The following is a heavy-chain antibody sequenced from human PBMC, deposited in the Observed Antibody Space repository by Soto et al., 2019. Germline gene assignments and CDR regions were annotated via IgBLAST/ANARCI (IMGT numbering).Heavy chain of an antibody. D-gene: IGHD3-10*01. V-gene: IGHV4-38-2*02. CDR3: ARDLGSGGDSDY. Sequence: KTSETLSLTCAVSGFSIGSAYYWGWIRQPPGEGLVWIASVSHSGVTHYNPSLGSRLTISLDTSKNQFSLRLTSVTAADTAVYYCARDLGSGGDSDYWGQGTLVTVSS. J-gene: IGHJ4*02. CDR1: GFSIGSAYY. CDR2: VSHSGVT.